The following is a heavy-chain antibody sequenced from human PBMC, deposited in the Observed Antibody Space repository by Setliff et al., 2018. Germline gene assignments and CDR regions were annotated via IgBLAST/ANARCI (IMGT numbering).Heavy chain of an antibody. CDR1: GYSFTVFG. CDR3: VRGQGPRTVVAIPFDH. CDR2: ISPYYGST. D-gene: IGHD3-22*01. J-gene: IGHJ4*02. V-gene: IGHV1-18*01. Sequence: ASVKVSCKTSGYSFTVFGISWVRQAPGQGLEWMGWISPYYGSTKYAQKFQGRVTMTTDTSTSTAYMELTSLTSDDTALYYCVRGQGPRTVVAIPFDHWGQGTLVTVSS.